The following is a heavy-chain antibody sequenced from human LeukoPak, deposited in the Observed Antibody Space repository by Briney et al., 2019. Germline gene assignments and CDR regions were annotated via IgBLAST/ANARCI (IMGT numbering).Heavy chain of an antibody. CDR2: ISAYNGNT. V-gene: IGHV1-18*01. CDR3: ARAPWTTVVTPLKDY. J-gene: IGHJ4*02. D-gene: IGHD4-23*01. Sequence: ASVKVSCKASGYTFTSYGISWVRQAPGQGLEWMGWISAYNGNTNYAQKLQGRVTMTTDTSTSTAYMELRSLRSDDTAVYYCARAPWTTVVTPLKDYWGQETLVTVSS. CDR1: GYTFTSYG.